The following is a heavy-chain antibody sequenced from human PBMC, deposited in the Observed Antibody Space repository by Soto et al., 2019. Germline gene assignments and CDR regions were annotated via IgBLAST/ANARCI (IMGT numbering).Heavy chain of an antibody. CDR1: GGSFSGYY. CDR2: INHSGST. J-gene: IGHJ4*02. Sequence: SETLSLTCAVYGGSFSGYYWSWIRQPPGKGLEWIGEINHSGSTNYNPSLKSRVTISVDTSKNQFSLKLSSVTAADTAVYYCARLKAAAGTYWGQGTLVTVSS. D-gene: IGHD6-13*01. V-gene: IGHV4-34*01. CDR3: ARLKAAAGTY.